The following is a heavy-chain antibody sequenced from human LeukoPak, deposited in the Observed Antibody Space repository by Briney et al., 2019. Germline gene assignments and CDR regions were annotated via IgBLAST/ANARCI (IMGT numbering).Heavy chain of an antibody. CDR3: ARELGYCSSTSCYYYFDY. D-gene: IGHD2-2*01. J-gene: IGHJ4*02. Sequence: GASVKVSCKASGYTFTGYYMHWVRQAPGQGLEWMGWINPNSGGTNYAQKFQGRVTMTRDTSISTAYMELSRLRSDDTAVYYCARELGYCSSTSCYYYFDYWGQGTLVTVPS. CDR2: INPNSGGT. CDR1: GYTFTGYY. V-gene: IGHV1-2*02.